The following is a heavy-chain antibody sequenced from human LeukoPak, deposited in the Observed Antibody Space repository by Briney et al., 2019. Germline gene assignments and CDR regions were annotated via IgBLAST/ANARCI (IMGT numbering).Heavy chain of an antibody. V-gene: IGHV4-34*01. J-gene: IGHJ5*02. CDR3: ASLLTTVTTGWFDP. CDR1: GGSFSGYY. D-gene: IGHD4-17*01. Sequence: SETLSLTCAVYGGSFSGYYWIWIRQPPGMGLEWIGEINHSGSTNYNPSLNSRVTISVDTSKNQFSLKLSSVTAADTAVYYCASLLTTVTTGWFDPWGQGTLVTVSS. CDR2: INHSGST.